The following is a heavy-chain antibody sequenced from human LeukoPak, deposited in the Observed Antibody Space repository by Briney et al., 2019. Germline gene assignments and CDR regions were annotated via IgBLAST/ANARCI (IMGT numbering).Heavy chain of an antibody. Sequence: GSLRLSCAASGFTLSGYYVHWIRQAPGKGLEWISYISSGGSDKYYADSVKGRFITSRDNAKKSVYLQMSSLRVDDTAVYYCARDSPGVYSSGDYWGQGTLVIVSS. CDR2: ISSGGSDK. CDR1: GFTLSGYY. D-gene: IGHD3-22*01. V-gene: IGHV3-11*01. J-gene: IGHJ4*02. CDR3: ARDSPGVYSSGDY.